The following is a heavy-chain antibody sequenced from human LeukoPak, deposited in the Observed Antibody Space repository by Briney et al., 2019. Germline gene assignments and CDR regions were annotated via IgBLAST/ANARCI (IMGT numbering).Heavy chain of an antibody. J-gene: IGHJ6*02. CDR2: IIPILGIA. CDR3: AHPLVLDYYYGMDV. Sequence: GASVKVSCKASGGTFSSYAISWVRQAPGQGLEWMGRIIPILGIANYAQKFQGRVTITADKSTSTAYMELSSLRSEDTAVYYCAHPLVLDYYYGMDVWGQGTTVTVSS. V-gene: IGHV1-69*04. CDR1: GGTFSSYA. D-gene: IGHD6-13*01.